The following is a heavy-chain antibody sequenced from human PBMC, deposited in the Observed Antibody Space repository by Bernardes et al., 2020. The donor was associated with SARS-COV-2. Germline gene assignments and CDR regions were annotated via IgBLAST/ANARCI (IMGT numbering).Heavy chain of an antibody. Sequence: SETLSLTCTVSGGSISSGGYYWSWIRQHPGKGLEWIGYIYYSGSTYYNPSLKSRVTISVDTSKNQFSLKLSSVTAADMAVYYCARDGGYSYGLDLWGRGTLVTVSS. CDR3: ARDGGYSYGLDL. CDR1: GGSISSGGYY. J-gene: IGHJ2*01. D-gene: IGHD5-18*01. V-gene: IGHV4-31*03. CDR2: IYYSGST.